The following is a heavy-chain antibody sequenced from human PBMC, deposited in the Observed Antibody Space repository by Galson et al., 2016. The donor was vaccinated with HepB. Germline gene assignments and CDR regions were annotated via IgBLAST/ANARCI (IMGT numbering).Heavy chain of an antibody. CDR3: ARQIVVVVAATRGVDWFDP. Sequence: ETLSLTCTVSGGSISSSSYYWGWIRQPPGKGLEWIGSIYYSGSTYYNPSLKSRVTMSVDTSKNQFSLKLSSVTAADTAVYYCARQIVVVVAATRGVDWFDPWGQGALVTVSS. V-gene: IGHV4-39*01. J-gene: IGHJ5*02. CDR2: IYYSGST. CDR1: GGSISSSSYY. D-gene: IGHD2-15*01.